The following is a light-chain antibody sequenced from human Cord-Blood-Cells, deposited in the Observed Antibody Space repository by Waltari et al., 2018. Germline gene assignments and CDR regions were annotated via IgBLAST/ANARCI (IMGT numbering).Light chain of an antibody. CDR3: QTWGTGINWV. Sequence: QLVLSQSPSASASLGASVKLTCTLSSGHSSYAIAWHPQPPEKGHRYLMKLNSDGSHSKGDGIPDRFSGSSSGAERYLTISSLQSEDEADYYCQTWGTGINWVFGGGTNLTVL. J-gene: IGLJ3*02. CDR2: LNSDGSH. V-gene: IGLV4-69*01. CDR1: SGHSSYA.